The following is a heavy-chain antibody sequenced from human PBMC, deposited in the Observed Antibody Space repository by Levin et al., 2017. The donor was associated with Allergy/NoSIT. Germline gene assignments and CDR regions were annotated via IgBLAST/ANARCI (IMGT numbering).Heavy chain of an antibody. CDR3: VRDFITYSWYFDY. Sequence: EASVKVSCKASGYSFSKYGLSWVRQAPGQGLEWMGWISGYNDKTDYAQKFQGRLTLTTDRSTSTAYMELRNLRSDDTAIYYCVRDFITYSWYFDYWGQGTLLSVSS. CDR1: GYSFSKYG. D-gene: IGHD2-15*01. V-gene: IGHV1-18*04. J-gene: IGHJ4*02. CDR2: ISGYNDKT.